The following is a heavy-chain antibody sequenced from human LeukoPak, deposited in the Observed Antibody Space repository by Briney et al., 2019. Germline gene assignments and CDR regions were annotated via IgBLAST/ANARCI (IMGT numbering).Heavy chain of an antibody. J-gene: IGHJ4*02. Sequence: ASVKVSCKASGYTFTDYYMHWVRQAPGQGLEWMGLINPTGTGTNYAQKFRGRVTLTRDTSTTTVYMELSSLRSEDTAVYYCAREESGGYFDYWGQGTPVTVSS. D-gene: IGHD2-8*02. CDR3: AREESGGYFDY. V-gene: IGHV1-46*01. CDR2: INPTGTGT. CDR1: GYTFTDYY.